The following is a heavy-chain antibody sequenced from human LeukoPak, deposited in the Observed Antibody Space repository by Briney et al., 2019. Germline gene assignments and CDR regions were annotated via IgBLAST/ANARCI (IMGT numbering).Heavy chain of an antibody. D-gene: IGHD2-2*01. V-gene: IGHV1-69*05. J-gene: IGHJ5*02. CDR2: IIPIFGTA. Sequence: ASVKVSCKASGGTFSSYAISWVRQAPGQGLEWMGGIIPIFGTANYAQKFQGRVTIATDESTSTAYMELSSLRSEDTAVYYCARWGGSTSFNWFNPWGQEPWSPSPQ. CDR3: ARWGGSTSFNWFNP. CDR1: GGTFSSYA.